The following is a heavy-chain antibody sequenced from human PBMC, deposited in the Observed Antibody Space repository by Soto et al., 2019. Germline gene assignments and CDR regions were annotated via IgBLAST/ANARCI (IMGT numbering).Heavy chain of an antibody. CDR2: IIPIFGTA. J-gene: IGHJ5*02. CDR3: ARDSGSGYSYVAWFDP. Sequence: ASVKVSCKASGGTFSSYAVSWVRQDTGQGLEWMGGIIPIFGTANYAQKFQGRVTITADESTSTAYMELSSLRSEDTAVYYCARDSGSGYSYVAWFDPWGQGTLVTVSS. CDR1: GGTFSSYA. D-gene: IGHD5-18*01. V-gene: IGHV1-69*13.